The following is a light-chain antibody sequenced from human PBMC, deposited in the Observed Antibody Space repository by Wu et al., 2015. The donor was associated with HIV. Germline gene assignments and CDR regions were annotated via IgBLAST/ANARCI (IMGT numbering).Light chain of an antibody. CDR2: DAS. V-gene: IGKV3D-15*01. CDR3: QQYNNWPLSLT. J-gene: IGKJ4*01. Sequence: EIVLTQSPATLSLSPGERATLSCRASQSVRSQLAWYQQKPGQAPRLLTYDASYRVTDIPARFSGSGSGTEFTLTISSLQSEDFAVYYCQQYNNWPLSLTFGGGTKVEIK. CDR1: QSVRSQ.